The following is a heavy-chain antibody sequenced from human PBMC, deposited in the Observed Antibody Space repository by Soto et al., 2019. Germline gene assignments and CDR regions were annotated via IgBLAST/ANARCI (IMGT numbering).Heavy chain of an antibody. Sequence: EVQLVESGGGLVQPGGSLRLSCAASGFTVSSNYMSWVRQAPGKGLEWVSVIYSGGSAYYADSVKGRFTISRDNSQNTRYLQMNRLRAEDTAVYYCARHGYSYGGGYFDYWGQGTLVTVSS. CDR1: GFTVSSNY. CDR2: IYSGGSA. J-gene: IGHJ4*02. V-gene: IGHV3-66*04. CDR3: ARHGYSYGGGYFDY. D-gene: IGHD5-18*01.